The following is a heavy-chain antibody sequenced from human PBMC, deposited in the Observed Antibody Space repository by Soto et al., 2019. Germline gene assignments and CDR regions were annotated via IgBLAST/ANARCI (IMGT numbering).Heavy chain of an antibody. V-gene: IGHV3-23*04. CDR2: IGANGAAT. Sequence: EVQVVESGGDLIQPGGSLRLSCAAFGFTFSNYPMVWVRQAPGKGLEWVATIGANGAATHYADSVKGRFTISSDNSKKTRYIRLDSLRGEDTAVYYCAQERFSSVEGGGFACWGQGTLVTVSS. CDR3: AQERFSSVEGGGFAC. CDR1: GFTFSNYP. J-gene: IGHJ3*01. D-gene: IGHD6-19*01.